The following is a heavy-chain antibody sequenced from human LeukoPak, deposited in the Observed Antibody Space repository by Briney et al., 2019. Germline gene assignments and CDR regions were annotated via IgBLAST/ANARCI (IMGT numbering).Heavy chain of an antibody. Sequence: PSETLSLTCAVYGGSFSGYYWSWIRQPPGKGLEWIGEINHSGSTNYNPSLKSRVTISVDTSKNQFSLKLSSVTAADTAVYYCASMQEGGSGYFGAFDIWGQGTMVTVSS. V-gene: IGHV4-34*01. CDR1: GGSFSGYY. CDR2: INHSGST. J-gene: IGHJ3*02. D-gene: IGHD3-22*01. CDR3: ASMQEGGSGYFGAFDI.